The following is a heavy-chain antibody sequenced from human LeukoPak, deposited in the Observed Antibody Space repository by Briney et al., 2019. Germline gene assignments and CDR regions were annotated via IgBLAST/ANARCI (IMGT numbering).Heavy chain of an antibody. CDR1: GGTFSSYA. Sequence: ASVKVSCKASGGTFSSYAISWVRQAPGQGLEWMGWISAYNGNTNYAQKLQGRVTMTTDTSTSTAYMELRSLRSDDTAVYYCARDLANYYDSSGYYNFDYWGQGTLVTVSS. CDR3: ARDLANYYDSSGYYNFDY. D-gene: IGHD3-22*01. V-gene: IGHV1-18*01. J-gene: IGHJ4*02. CDR2: ISAYNGNT.